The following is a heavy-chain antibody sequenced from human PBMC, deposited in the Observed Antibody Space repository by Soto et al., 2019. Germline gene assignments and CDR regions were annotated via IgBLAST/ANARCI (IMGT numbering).Heavy chain of an antibody. Sequence: QVQLQESGPGLVKPSETLSLTCSVSGGSVSSGSSYWSWIRQPPGKGLEWIGYFYYTGSSDYNPSLKSRVTISIDTSKNQFSLKLSSVTAADTAVYFCARGDRLLTTYDSWGQGTLVTVSS. J-gene: IGHJ4*02. D-gene: IGHD4-4*01. CDR1: GGSVSSGSSY. CDR2: FYYTGSS. CDR3: ARGDRLLTTYDS. V-gene: IGHV4-61*01.